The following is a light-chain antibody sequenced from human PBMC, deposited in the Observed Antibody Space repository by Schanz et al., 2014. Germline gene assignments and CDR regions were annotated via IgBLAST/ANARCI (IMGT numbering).Light chain of an antibody. CDR1: SSDVGGYKY. J-gene: IGLJ3*02. CDR3: GSYAGNINWV. CDR2: EVS. V-gene: IGLV2-8*01. Sequence: QSALTQPASVSGSPGQSVTISCTGTSSDVGGYKYVSWYQQHPGKAPKLMIYEVSKRPSGVPDRFSGSKSDNTASLTVSGLQVEDEADYYCGSYAGNINWVFGGGTKLTVL.